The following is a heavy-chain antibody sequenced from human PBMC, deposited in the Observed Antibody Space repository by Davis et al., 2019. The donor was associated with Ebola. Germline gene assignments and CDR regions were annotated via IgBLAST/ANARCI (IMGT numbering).Heavy chain of an antibody. CDR3: ARDSQNGGYYGMDV. J-gene: IGHJ6*04. CDR1: GDTLTSYA. D-gene: IGHD4-23*01. Sequence: ASVKVSCKAVGDTLTSYAMTWVRQAPGQGLEWMGIINPSGGSTSYAQKFQGRVTMTRDTSTSTVYMELSSLRSEDTAVYYCARDSQNGGYYGMDVWGKGTTVTVSS. V-gene: IGHV1-46*01. CDR2: INPSGGST.